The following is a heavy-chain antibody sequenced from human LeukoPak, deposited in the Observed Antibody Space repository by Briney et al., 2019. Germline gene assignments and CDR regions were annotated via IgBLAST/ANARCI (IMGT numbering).Heavy chain of an antibody. CDR1: GFTFSTYA. D-gene: IGHD3-22*01. CDR3: AKDGPNYHESYGHYYRPNGDY. V-gene: IGHV3-23*01. CDR2: ISRSGDRT. Sequence: PGGSLRLSCAASGFTFSTYAMSSVRQAPGKWLELVSIISRSGDRTFYADSGTDRFTISRANSEHTLYLQMTRLSAEHMSVYYCAKDGPNYHESYGHYYRPNGDYWGQGTLVTVSP. J-gene: IGHJ4*02.